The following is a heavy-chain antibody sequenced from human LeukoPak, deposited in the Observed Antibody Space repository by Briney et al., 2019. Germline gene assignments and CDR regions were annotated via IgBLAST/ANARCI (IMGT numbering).Heavy chain of an antibody. CDR3: ARYQDDSSGDIAFDI. CDR1: RYSLTGYS. V-gene: IGHV1-2*02. CDR2: INPNSGGT. Sequence: ASVTVSCTASRYSLTGYSMHWVPQAPGQGVEWMGWINPNSGGTKYAQKFQGRVTMTRDTSISTGYMELSRLGSDDTAVYYCARYQDDSSGDIAFDIWGQGTLVTVSS. J-gene: IGHJ3*02. D-gene: IGHD3-22*01.